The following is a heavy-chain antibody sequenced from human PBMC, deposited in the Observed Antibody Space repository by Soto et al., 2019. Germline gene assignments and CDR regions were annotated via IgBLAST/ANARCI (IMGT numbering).Heavy chain of an antibody. J-gene: IGHJ4*01. CDR3: ASPTTLKFHVPY. CDR1: GFTISTHG. CDR2: IWYDGSNK. D-gene: IGHD1-1*01. Sequence: QAQLVESGGGVVQPGTSLRLSCAASGFTISTHGMHWVRQATVKGLEWLANIWYDGSNKFYAESVKGRFSISKDDSKNTLFLQVSSLRADYTAVYYCASPTTLKFHVPYWGHGTQVTVSS. V-gene: IGHV3-33*03.